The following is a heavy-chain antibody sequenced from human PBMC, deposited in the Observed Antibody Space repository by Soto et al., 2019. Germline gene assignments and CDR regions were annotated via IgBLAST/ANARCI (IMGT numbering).Heavy chain of an antibody. CDR2: ISASNGNT. CDR3: ARDSDLPAAAGNNWFDP. V-gene: IGHV1-18*01. J-gene: IGHJ5*02. D-gene: IGHD6-13*01. CDR1: GDTFTSYG. Sequence: QVQLVQSGAEVKKPGASVKVSCKASGDTFTSYGISWVRQAPGQGLEWMGWISASNGNTNYAQKLQGRVTMTTDTSTSTAYMEQRSLRSDDTAVYYCARDSDLPAAAGNNWFDPWGQGTLVTVSS.